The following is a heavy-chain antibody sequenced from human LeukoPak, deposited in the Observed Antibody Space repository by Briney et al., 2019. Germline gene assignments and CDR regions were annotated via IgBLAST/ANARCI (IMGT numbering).Heavy chain of an antibody. D-gene: IGHD3-22*01. Sequence: VASAKVSCKASGYTFTGYYMHWVRQAPGHGLEWMGWINPNSGGTNYAQKFQGRVTITRDTSISTAYMELSRLRSDDTAVYYCARGRPSDYYDSSGPEDDYFDYWGQGTLVTVSS. CDR2: INPNSGGT. CDR3: ARGRPSDYYDSSGPEDDYFDY. J-gene: IGHJ4*02. CDR1: GYTFTGYY. V-gene: IGHV1-2*02.